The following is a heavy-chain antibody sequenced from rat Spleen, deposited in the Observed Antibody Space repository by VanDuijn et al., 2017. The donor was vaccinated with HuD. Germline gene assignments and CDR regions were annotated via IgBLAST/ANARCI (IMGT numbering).Heavy chain of an antibody. CDR2: ISYDGSST. CDR1: GFTFSNYG. D-gene: IGHD2-5*01. Sequence: EVQLVESGGALVQPGRSLKLSCAASGFTFSNYGMAWVRQAPTKGLEWVATISYDGSSTYYRDSVKGRFTISRDNAKSTLYLQMDNLRSEDTATYYCARAGYLRDWYFDFWGPGTMVTVSS. V-gene: IGHV5-29*01. CDR3: ARAGYLRDWYFDF. J-gene: IGHJ1*01.